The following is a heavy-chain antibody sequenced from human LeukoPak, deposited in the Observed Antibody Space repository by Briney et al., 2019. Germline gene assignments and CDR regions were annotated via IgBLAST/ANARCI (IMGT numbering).Heavy chain of an antibody. CDR1: GGTFSSYA. CDR3: ARDPGFYGGNSFVFYY. J-gene: IGHJ4*02. CDR2: IIPIFGTA. Sequence: SVKVPCKASGGTFSSYAISWVRQAPGQGLEWMGRIIPIFGTANYAQKFQGRVTITTDESTSTAYMELSSLRSEDTAVYYCARDPGFYGGNSFVFYYWGQGTLVTVSS. D-gene: IGHD4-23*01. V-gene: IGHV1-69*05.